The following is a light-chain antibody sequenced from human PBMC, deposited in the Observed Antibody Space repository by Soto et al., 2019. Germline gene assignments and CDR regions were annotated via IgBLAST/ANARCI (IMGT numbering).Light chain of an antibody. J-gene: IGLJ1*01. Sequence: QSVLKQPPSVSGAPGQGVTISFTGSSSNIGAGYDVHWYQQLPGTAPKLLIYGNSNRPSGVPDRFSGSKSGTSASLAITGLQAEDEADYYCQSYDSSLSAYVFGTGTKVTV. CDR1: SSNIGAGYD. CDR3: QSYDSSLSAYV. CDR2: GNS. V-gene: IGLV1-40*01.